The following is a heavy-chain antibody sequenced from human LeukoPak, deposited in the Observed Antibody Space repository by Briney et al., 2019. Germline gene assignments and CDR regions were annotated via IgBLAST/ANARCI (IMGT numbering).Heavy chain of an antibody. CDR1: GGSISSYY. D-gene: IGHD6-19*01. V-gene: IGHV4-59*01. Sequence: PSETLSLTCTVSGGSISSYYWSWIRQPPGKGLEWIGYIYYSGSTNYNPSLKSRVTISVDTSKNQFSLKLSSVTAADTAVYYCARNGQQWLVEDYWGQGTLVTVSS. J-gene: IGHJ4*02. CDR2: IYYSGST. CDR3: ARNGQQWLVEDY.